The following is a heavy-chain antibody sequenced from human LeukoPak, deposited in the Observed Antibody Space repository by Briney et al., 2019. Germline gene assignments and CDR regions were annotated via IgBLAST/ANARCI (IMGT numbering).Heavy chain of an antibody. CDR1: GFTFSFYA. Sequence: GGSLRLSCAASGFTFSFYAMNWVRQAPGKGLEWVSGISGSGGSTYYADSVKGRFTISRDNAKNSLYLQMNSLRAEDTAVYYCARDLGTRPYDSSGFPPDYWGQGTLVTVSS. J-gene: IGHJ4*02. CDR3: ARDLGTRPYDSSGFPPDY. D-gene: IGHD3-22*01. V-gene: IGHV3-23*01. CDR2: ISGSGGST.